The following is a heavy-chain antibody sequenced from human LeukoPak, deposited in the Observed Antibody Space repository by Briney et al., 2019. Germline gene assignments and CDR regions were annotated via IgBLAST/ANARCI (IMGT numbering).Heavy chain of an antibody. D-gene: IGHD1-26*01. J-gene: IGHJ4*02. Sequence: SETLSLTCTVSDGSISSSSYYWGWIRQPPGKELEWIGSIYYSGSTYYNPSLKSRVTISVDTSKNQFSLKLSSVTAADTAVYYCARQRREIPHDYWGQGTLVTVSS. CDR2: IYYSGST. V-gene: IGHV4-39*01. CDR3: ARQRREIPHDY. CDR1: DGSISSSSYY.